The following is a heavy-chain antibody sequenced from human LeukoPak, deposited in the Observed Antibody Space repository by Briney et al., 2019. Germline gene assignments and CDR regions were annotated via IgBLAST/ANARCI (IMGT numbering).Heavy chain of an antibody. J-gene: IGHJ5*02. V-gene: IGHV1-2*02. CDR2: INPHSGGT. D-gene: IGHD3-22*01. Sequence: WASVKDTCKASGYTFTGYYMHWVRQAPGQGLEWMGWINPHSGGTNYAQKFQGRVTMTRDTSISTAYMELSRLRSDDTAVYYCARAYDSSGYLHYGTWFDPWGQGTLVTVSS. CDR3: ARAYDSSGYLHYGTWFDP. CDR1: GYTFTGYY.